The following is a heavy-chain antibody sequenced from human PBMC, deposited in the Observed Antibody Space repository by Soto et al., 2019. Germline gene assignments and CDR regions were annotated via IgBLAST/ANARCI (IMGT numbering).Heavy chain of an antibody. CDR3: ARSSGGNFGIIIEGSNWFDP. Sequence: AAVRVSCKAAGGSFRRYGISWVLQAPGQGLEWMGVINPHGGSTKYAQKFQGRITMTRDTSRSTVYMELSSLRSDDTAIYYCARSSGGNFGIIIEGSNWFDPWGQATLVTASS. J-gene: IGHJ5*02. V-gene: IGHV1-46*01. CDR1: GGSFRRYG. D-gene: IGHD3-3*01. CDR2: INPHGGST.